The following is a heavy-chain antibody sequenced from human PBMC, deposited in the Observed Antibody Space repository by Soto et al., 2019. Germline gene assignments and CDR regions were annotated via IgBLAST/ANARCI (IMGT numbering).Heavy chain of an antibody. CDR1: GFTFSSYA. J-gene: IGHJ4*02. V-gene: IGHV3-23*01. CDR3: AKDYSTVTTDPLSVVLFDY. CDR2: ITSDGRT. D-gene: IGHD4-17*01. Sequence: GGSLRLSCAASGFTFSSYAMSWVRQAPGKGLEWVSIITSDGRTYYADSVKGRSTISRDNSKNTVYLQMNSLRAEDTAVYYCAKDYSTVTTDPLSVVLFDYWGQGALV.